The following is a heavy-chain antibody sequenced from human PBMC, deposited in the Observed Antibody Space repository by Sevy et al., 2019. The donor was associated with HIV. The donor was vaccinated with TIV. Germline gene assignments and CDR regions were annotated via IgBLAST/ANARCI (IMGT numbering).Heavy chain of an antibody. CDR3: ARAGPLGDLDHFDR. Sequence: GGSLRLSCATSEFTFSRYWMTWVRQAPGKGLEWVVYINQDGSQKSHVDSLKGRFTISRDNSKNSLFLQMHSLRAEDTAVYYCARAGPLGDLDHFDRWGQGTLVTVSS. D-gene: IGHD2-21*01. CDR1: EFTFSRYW. V-gene: IGHV3-7*03. J-gene: IGHJ4*02. CDR2: INQDGSQK.